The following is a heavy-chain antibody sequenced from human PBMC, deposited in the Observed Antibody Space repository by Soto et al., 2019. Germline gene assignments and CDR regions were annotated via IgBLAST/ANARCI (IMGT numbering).Heavy chain of an antibody. V-gene: IGHV5-51*01. J-gene: IGHJ4*02. Sequence: PGESLKISCKGSGYSFTTYWIGWLRQMPGKGLEWMGIIYPDDSDVRYSPSFQGQVTISFDKSINAAYLQWSSLKASDTALYYCARYSLNDYSNYFDYGGQGTRVTVSS. CDR2: IYPDDSDV. CDR3: ARYSLNDYSNYFDY. CDR1: GYSFTTYW. D-gene: IGHD4-4*01.